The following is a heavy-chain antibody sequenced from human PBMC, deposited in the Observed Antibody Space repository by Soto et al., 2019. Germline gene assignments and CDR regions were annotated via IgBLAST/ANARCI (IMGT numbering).Heavy chain of an antibody. CDR3: ARESLAVAGTFYYYYGMDV. V-gene: IGHV1-69*04. CDR2: IIPIPGIA. J-gene: IGHJ6*02. D-gene: IGHD6-19*01. Sequence: SVKVSCKASGGTFSSYTISWVRQAPGQGLEWMGRIIPIPGIANYAQKFQGRVTITADKSTSTAYMELSSLRSEDTAVYYCARESLAVAGTFYYYYGMDVWGQGTTVTVSS. CDR1: GGTFSSYT.